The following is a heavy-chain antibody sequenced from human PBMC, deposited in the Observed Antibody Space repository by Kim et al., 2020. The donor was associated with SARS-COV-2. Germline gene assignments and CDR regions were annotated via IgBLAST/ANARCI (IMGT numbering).Heavy chain of an antibody. D-gene: IGHD3-16*01. CDR1: GYTFASYY. CDR2: MDPHTGKT. V-gene: IGHV1-8*01. CDR3: APHSYGKTLT. Sequence: ASVKVSCKTSGYTFASYYIHCMRQATGQGLEWMGWMDPHTGKTRYAQKFQGRVTMTRDTSITTAYMELSSVRSDDTAIYYCAPHSYGKTLTWGQGTLVTVSS. J-gene: IGHJ4*02.